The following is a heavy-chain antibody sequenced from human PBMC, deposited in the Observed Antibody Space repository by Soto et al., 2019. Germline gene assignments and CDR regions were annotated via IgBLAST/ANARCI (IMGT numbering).Heavy chain of an antibody. D-gene: IGHD5-18*01. V-gene: IGHV3-23*01. J-gene: IGHJ4*02. Sequence: GSLRLSCAASGFTFSSYAMSWVRQAPGKGLECVSAISGSGGSTYYADSVKGRFTISRDNSKNTLYLQMSSLRAEDTAVYYCVGGASQLWPLVWGQGTLVTVSS. CDR2: ISGSGGST. CDR3: VGGASQLWPLV. CDR1: GFTFSSYA.